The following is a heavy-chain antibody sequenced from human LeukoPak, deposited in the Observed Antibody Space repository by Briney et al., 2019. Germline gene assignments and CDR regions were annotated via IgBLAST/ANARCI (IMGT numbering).Heavy chain of an antibody. CDR2: VRYGGNIK. CDR1: EFTFSAYA. J-gene: IGHJ4*02. D-gene: IGHD3-9*01. CDR3: TKDLGTEYNIFDY. Sequence: TGGSLRLSCAASEFTFSAYAMHWIRQAPGRGLEWVAFVRYGGNIKYYADSVKGRFTISRDNSKNTLYLQMNSLRPDDTAVYYCTKDLGTEYNIFDYWGQGTLVTVSS. V-gene: IGHV3-30*02.